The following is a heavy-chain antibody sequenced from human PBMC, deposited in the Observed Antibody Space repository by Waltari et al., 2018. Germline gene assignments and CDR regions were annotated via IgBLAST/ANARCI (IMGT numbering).Heavy chain of an antibody. CDR3: ARDLSARGFTTYYYYGMDV. CDR2: ISSSGSTI. J-gene: IGHJ6*02. Sequence: QPGGSLRLSCAASGFTFSSYEMNWVRQAPGKGLEWVSYISSSGSTIYYADSVKGRFTISRDNAKNSLYLQMNSLRAEDTAVYYCARDLSARGFTTYYYYGMDVWGQGTTVTVSS. CDR1: GFTFSSYE. V-gene: IGHV3-48*03. D-gene: IGHD3-22*01.